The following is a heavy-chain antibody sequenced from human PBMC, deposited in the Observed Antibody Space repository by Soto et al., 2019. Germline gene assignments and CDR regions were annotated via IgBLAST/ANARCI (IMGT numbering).Heavy chain of an antibody. D-gene: IGHD3-10*01. CDR1: GFTFSSYG. CDR2: ISYDGSNK. J-gene: IGHJ4*02. V-gene: IGHV3-30*03. Sequence: QVQLVESGGGVVQPGTSLRLXCAGSGFTFSSYGMDWVRQAPGKGXXWVAVISYDGSNKYYADSVKGRFTIXXXXXXXXXXXXXXXXXXDDTAVYYCAKDRMGAGVRGYFDYWGQGTLVTVXS. CDR3: AKDRMGAGVRGYFDY.